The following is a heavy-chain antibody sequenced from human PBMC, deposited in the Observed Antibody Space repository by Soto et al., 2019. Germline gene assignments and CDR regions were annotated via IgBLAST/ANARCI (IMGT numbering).Heavy chain of an antibody. V-gene: IGHV6-1*01. CDR2: TYYRSKWYA. CDR1: GDSVSSISGA. J-gene: IGHJ4*02. Sequence: SQTLSLTCAISGDSVSSISGAWNWIRQSPSRGLEWLGWTYYRSKWYADYAVSVKSRVTINPDTSKNQFSLQLDSVTPEDTAVYYCARYLSSRPLDYWGQGTLVTVSS. CDR3: ARYLSSRPLDY.